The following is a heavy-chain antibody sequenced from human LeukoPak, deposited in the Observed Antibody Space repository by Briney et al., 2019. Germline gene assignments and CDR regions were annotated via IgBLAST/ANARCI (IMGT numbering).Heavy chain of an antibody. CDR3: ARALSDGPNYYYYYMDV. D-gene: IGHD4-17*01. CDR1: GYTFTGYY. V-gene: IGHV1-2*02. Sequence: GASVKVSCKASGYTFTGYYMHWVRQAPGQGLEWMGWINPNSGGTNYAQKFQGRVTMTRDTSISTAYMELSRLRSDDTAVYYCARALSDGPNYYYYYMDVWGKGTTVTISS. J-gene: IGHJ6*03. CDR2: INPNSGGT.